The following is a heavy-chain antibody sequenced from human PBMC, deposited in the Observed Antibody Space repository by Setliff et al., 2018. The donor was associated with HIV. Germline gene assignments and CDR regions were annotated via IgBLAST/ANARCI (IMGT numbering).Heavy chain of an antibody. CDR3: TTDPDYDDP. CDR2: SASKPNSYTT. D-gene: IGHD4-17*01. CDR1: GFTFSDHY. J-gene: IGHJ5*02. V-gene: IGHV3-72*01. Sequence: GGSLRLSCAASGFTFSDHYMDWVRQAPGKGLEWVGRSASKPNSYTTDYAASVKGRFSISRDDSKRALYLQMDSLKAEDTAVYYCTTDPDYDDPWGQGTLVTVSS.